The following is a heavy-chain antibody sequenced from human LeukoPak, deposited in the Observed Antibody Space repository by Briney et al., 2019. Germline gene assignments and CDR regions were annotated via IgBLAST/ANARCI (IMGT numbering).Heavy chain of an antibody. V-gene: IGHV3-66*01. CDR2: IYSGGST. Sequence: PGGSLTLSCAASGFTLSSNFMTWVRQAPGKGLEWVSVIYSGGSTYYADSVKDRFTISRDNSKNMLYLQMNSLRAEDTAVYYCARGGDSLHYWGQGTLVTVSS. D-gene: IGHD3-10*01. CDR3: ARGGDSLHY. CDR1: GFTLSSNF. J-gene: IGHJ4*02.